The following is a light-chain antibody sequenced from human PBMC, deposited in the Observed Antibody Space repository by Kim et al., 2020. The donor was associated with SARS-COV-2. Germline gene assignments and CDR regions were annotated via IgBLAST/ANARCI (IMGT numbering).Light chain of an antibody. J-gene: IGLJ3*02. CDR2: GKN. V-gene: IGLV3-19*01. CDR3: NSRDSSGNHWV. CDR1: SLRSYY. Sequence: ALGQTVRIQCQGDSLRSYYASWYQQKPGQGPVLVIYGKNNRPSGIPDRFSGSSSGNTASLTITGAQAEDEADYYCNSRDSSGNHWVFGGGTQLTVL.